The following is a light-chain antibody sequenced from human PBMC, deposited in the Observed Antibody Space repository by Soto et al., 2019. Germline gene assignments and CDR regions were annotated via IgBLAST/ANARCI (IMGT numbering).Light chain of an antibody. CDR3: QQLQRTPFT. J-gene: IGKJ3*01. Sequence: QLTESPSSLSASVGDRVTITCRASQDISRYLAWYQQRAGKAPKLLIYGASTLQSGVPSRFSGSGSGTEFTLTISSLQPEDFATYHCQQLQRTPFTFGPGTTV. CDR2: GAS. CDR1: QDISRY. V-gene: IGKV1-9*01.